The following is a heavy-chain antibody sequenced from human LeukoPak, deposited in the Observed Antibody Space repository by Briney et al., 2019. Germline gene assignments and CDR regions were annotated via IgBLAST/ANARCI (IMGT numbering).Heavy chain of an antibody. J-gene: IGHJ4*02. V-gene: IGHV3-7*04. CDR1: GFTFSSYW. CDR3: ARGEYYYDGGY. CDR2: IKQDGSEK. D-gene: IGHD3-22*01. Sequence: GGSLRLSCAASGFTFSSYWMSWVRQAPGKGLEWVANIKQDGSEKYYVDSVKGRFTISRDNAENSLFLQMNSLRAEETAVYYCARGEYYYDGGYWGRGTLVTVSS.